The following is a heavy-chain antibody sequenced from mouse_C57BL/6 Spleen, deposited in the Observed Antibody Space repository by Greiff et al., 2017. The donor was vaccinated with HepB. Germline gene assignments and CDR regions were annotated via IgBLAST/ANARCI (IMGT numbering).Heavy chain of an antibody. V-gene: IGHV1-64*01. CDR1: GYTFTSYW. D-gene: IGHD1-1*01. CDR2: IHPNSGST. J-gene: IGHJ3*01. CDR3: ARSLSYYYGSSSFAY. Sequence: VQLQQPGAELVKPGASVKLSCKASGYTFTSYWMHWVKQRPGQGLEWIGMIHPNSGSTNYNEKFKSKATLTVDKSSSTAYMQLSSLTSEDSAVYYCARSLSYYYGSSSFAYWGQGTLVTVSA.